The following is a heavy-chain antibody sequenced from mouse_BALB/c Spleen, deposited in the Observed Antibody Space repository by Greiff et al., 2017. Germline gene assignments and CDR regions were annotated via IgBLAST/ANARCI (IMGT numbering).Heavy chain of an antibody. CDR1: GYSFTGYY. V-gene: IGHV1-42*01. J-gene: IGHJ1*01. D-gene: IGHD1-2*01. CDR2: INPSTGGT. CDR3: TKGIHYYGYWYFDV. Sequence: VQLQQSGPELVKPGASVKISCKASGYSFTGYYMHWVKQSPENSLEWIGEINPSTGGTSYNQKFKGKATLTVDKSSSTAYMQLKSLTSEESAVYYCTKGIHYYGYWYFDVWGAGTTVTVSS.